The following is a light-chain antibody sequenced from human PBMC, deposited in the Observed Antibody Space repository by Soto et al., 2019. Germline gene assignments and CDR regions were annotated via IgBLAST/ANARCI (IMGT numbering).Light chain of an antibody. CDR1: SSDVGAYDY. V-gene: IGLV2-14*01. CDR2: EVS. J-gene: IGLJ3*02. CDR3: SSFTTSNTWV. Sequence: QSVLTQPASVSGSPGQSITISCTGTSSDVGAYDYVSWYQQHPGKAPKFILYEVSNRPSGLSNRFSGSKSGNTASLTISGLQAEDEADYYCSSFTTSNTWVFGGGPKLTVL.